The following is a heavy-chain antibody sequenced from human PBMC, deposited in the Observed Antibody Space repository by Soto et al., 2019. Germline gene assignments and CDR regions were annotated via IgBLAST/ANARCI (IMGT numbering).Heavy chain of an antibody. CDR2: IYPGDSDT. V-gene: IGHV5-51*01. D-gene: IGHD3-22*01. J-gene: IGHJ4*02. CDR1: GYSFTSYW. CDR3: ARLLLYWHYDSSGYFDY. Sequence: PGESLKISCKGSGYSFTSYWIGWVRQMPGKGLEWMGIIYPGDSDTRYSPSFQGQVTISADKSISTAYLQWSSLKASDTAMYYCARLLLYWHYDSSGYFDYWGQGTLVTVSS.